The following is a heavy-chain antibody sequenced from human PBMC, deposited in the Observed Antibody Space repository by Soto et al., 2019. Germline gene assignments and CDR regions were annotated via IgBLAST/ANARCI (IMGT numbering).Heavy chain of an antibody. CDR1: GFSLSTSGVG. J-gene: IGHJ4*02. CDR2: IYWDDDK. Sequence: QITLKESGPTLVKPTQTLTLTCTFSGFSLSTSGVGVGWIRQPPGKALEWLALIYWDDDKRYSPSLKSRLSITQDTSKNQVILTMINMDPVDTATYYCARTYDSSGYYSFDYWGQGTLVTVSS. CDR3: ARTYDSSGYYSFDY. V-gene: IGHV2-5*02. D-gene: IGHD3-22*01.